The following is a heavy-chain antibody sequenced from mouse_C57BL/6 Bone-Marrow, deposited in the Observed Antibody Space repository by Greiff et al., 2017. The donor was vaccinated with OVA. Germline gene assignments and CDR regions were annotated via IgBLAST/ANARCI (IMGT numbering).Heavy chain of an antibody. CDR2: INPNNGGT. D-gene: IGHD1-1*01. CDR3: ARRVSPTGFAY. Sequence: EVKLMESGPELVKPGASVKIPCKASGYTFTDYNMDWVKQSHGKSLEWIGDINPNNGGTIYNQKFKGKATLTVDKSSSTAYMELRSLTSEDTAVYYCARRVSPTGFAYWGQGTLITVSA. J-gene: IGHJ3*01. CDR1: GYTFTDYN. V-gene: IGHV1-18*01.